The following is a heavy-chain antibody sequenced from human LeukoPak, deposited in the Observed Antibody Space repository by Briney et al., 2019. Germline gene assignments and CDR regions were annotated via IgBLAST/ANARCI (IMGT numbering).Heavy chain of an antibody. J-gene: IGHJ4*02. CDR1: GFTFSSYS. CDR3: ARDREYDSSGYYPEGVDY. D-gene: IGHD3-22*01. CDR2: ISSSSSYI. V-gene: IGHV3-21*01. Sequence: GGSLRLSCAASGFTFSSYSMTWVRQAPGKGLEWVSSISSSSSYIYYADSVKGRFTISRDNAKNSLYLQMNSLRAEDTAVYYCARDREYDSSGYYPEGVDYWGQGTLVTVSS.